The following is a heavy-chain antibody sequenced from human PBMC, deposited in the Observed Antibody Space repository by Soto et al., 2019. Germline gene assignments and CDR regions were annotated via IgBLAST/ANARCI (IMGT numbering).Heavy chain of an antibody. CDR2: IYPGDSDT. J-gene: IGHJ6*02. Sequence: ESLTITSKCSGHSFTRYWIGWVRQMPGKGLEWMGIIYPGDSDTRYSPSFQGQVTISADKSISTAYLQWSSLKASDTAMYYCASGGEQWPRYYYGMDVWGQGPTVTVSS. CDR3: ASGGEQWPRYYYGMDV. D-gene: IGHD6-19*01. CDR1: GHSFTRYW. V-gene: IGHV5-51*01.